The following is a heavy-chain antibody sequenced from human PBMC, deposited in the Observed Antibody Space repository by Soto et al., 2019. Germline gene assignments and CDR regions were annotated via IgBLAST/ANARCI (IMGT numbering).Heavy chain of an antibody. J-gene: IGHJ4*02. V-gene: IGHV3-23*01. D-gene: IGHD2-2*01. CDR3: AKWPGYVVVPAAGYFDY. CDR2: ISGSGGST. Sequence: GGSLRLSCAASGFTFSSYAMSWVRQAPGKGLEWVSAISGSGGSTYYADSVKGRFTISRDNSKNTLYLQMNSLRAEDTAVYYRAKWPGYVVVPAAGYFDYWGQGTLVTVSS. CDR1: GFTFSSYA.